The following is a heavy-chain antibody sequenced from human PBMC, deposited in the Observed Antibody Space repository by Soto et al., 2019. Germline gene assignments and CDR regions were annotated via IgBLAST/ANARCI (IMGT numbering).Heavy chain of an antibody. CDR1: GFTFSNYN. CDR3: ARHGSDSGWFFFDP. V-gene: IGHV3-21*04. D-gene: IGHD6-19*01. J-gene: IGHJ5*02. Sequence: GGSLRLSCVASGFTFSNYNMNWVRQAPGKGLEWVSHISGTSVYIHYADSVKGRFTISIDTSKNQFSLKMISGTAADTAVYYCARHGSDSGWFFFDPWGQGALVTVSS. CDR2: ISGTSVYI.